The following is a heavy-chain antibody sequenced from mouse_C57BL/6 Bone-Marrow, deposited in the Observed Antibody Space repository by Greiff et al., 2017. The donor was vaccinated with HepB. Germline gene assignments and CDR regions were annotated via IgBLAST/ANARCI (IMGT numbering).Heavy chain of an antibody. J-gene: IGHJ4*01. Sequence: EVMLVESGGDLVKPGGSLKLSCAASGFTFSSYGMSWVRQTPDKRLEWVANISSGGSYTYYPDSLKGRVTISRDNAKNTLYLQMSSLKSEDTAMYYCARQLRLQAMDYWGQGTSVTVSS. CDR2: ISSGGSYT. V-gene: IGHV5-6*01. D-gene: IGHD3-2*02. CDR1: GFTFSSYG. CDR3: ARQLRLQAMDY.